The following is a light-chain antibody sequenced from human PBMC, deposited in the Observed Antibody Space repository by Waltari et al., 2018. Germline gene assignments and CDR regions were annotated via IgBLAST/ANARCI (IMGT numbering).Light chain of an antibody. V-gene: IGLV1-51*02. Sequence: QSVLTQPPSVSAAPGQRATISCSGGSSNIGNNYVSWYQQFPGSAPKLLIYENSKRPSGIPGRFSGSKSGTSATLDITGLQAGDEADYYCGTWDSSLSGAVFGGGTHLTVL. J-gene: IGLJ7*01. CDR3: GTWDSSLSGAV. CDR2: ENS. CDR1: SSNIGNNY.